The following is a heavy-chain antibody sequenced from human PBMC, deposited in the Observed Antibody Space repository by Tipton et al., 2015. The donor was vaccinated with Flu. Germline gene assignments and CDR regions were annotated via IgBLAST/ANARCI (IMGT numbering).Heavy chain of an antibody. CDR1: GGSISSGSYY. CDR2: IYTSGST. CDR3: AREGYYYYYYGMDL. Sequence: LRLSCTVSGGSISSGSYYWCWIRQPAGKGVEWIGRIYTSGSTYYNPALKSRVTISVDTAKHQFFLQLSSMTAATTAVYYCAREGYYYYYYGMDLWGQGTTATVSS. V-gene: IGHV4-61*02. J-gene: IGHJ6*02.